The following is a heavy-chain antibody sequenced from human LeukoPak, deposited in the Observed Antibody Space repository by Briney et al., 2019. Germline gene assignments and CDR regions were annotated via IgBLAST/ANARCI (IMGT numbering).Heavy chain of an antibody. D-gene: IGHD1-14*01. CDR1: GFTFSSYG. CDR2: ISGGGGST. J-gene: IGHJ4*02. V-gene: IGHV3-23*01. CDR3: ARDHRGFDY. Sequence: HPGGSLRLSCAASGFTFSSYGMTWVRPAPGRVLEWLSGISGGGGSTYYADSVKGRFTISRDTSKNTLYLQMNSLRAEDTAVYYCARDHRGFDYWGQGTLVTVSS.